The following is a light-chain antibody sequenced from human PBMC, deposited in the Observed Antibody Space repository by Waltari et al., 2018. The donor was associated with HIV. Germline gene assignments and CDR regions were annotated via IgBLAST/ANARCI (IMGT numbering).Light chain of an antibody. CDR3: AAWDDSLNAYV. J-gene: IGLJ1*01. Sequence: QSVLTQPPSASATPGQRVTVSCSGSSSNIPSNPVTLYQTLPKTDPKPLIYSNNQRPSGVPDRFSGSKSGTSASLAISGLQSEDEADYYCAAWDDSLNAYVFGTGTKVTVL. CDR2: SNN. V-gene: IGLV1-44*01. CDR1: SSNIPSNP.